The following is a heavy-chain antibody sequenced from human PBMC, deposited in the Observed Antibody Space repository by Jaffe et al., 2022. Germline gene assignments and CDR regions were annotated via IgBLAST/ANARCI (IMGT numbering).Heavy chain of an antibody. CDR2: IYHSGST. Sequence: QVQLQESGPGLVKPSGTLSLTCAVSGGSISSSNWWSWVRQPPGKGLEWIGEIYHSGSTNYNPSLKSRVTISVDKSKNQFSLKLSSVTAADTAVYYCARDHPGYGSGSYSYRGHYFDYWGQGTLVTVSS. V-gene: IGHV4-4*02. CDR3: ARDHPGYGSGSYSYRGHYFDY. D-gene: IGHD3-10*01. CDR1: GGSISSSNW. J-gene: IGHJ4*02.